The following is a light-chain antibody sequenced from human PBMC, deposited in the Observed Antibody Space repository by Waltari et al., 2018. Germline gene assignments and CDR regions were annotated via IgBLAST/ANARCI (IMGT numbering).Light chain of an antibody. V-gene: IGKV3-20*01. CDR3: QQYGTSLST. CDR1: QSVTNNY. CDR2: GAS. J-gene: IGKJ1*01. Sequence: DIVLTQSPGTLSLSPGERATLSARASQSVTNNYLAWYQQKRCQAPRALIYGASSRASGVPDRFSDSGSGTDFTLTISRLEPEDFAVYYCQQYGTSLSTFGQGTRVEIK.